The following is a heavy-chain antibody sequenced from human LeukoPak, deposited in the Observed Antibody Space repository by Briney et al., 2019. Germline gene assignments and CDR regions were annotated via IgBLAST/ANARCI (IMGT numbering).Heavy chain of an antibody. CDR2: INHSGST. CDR3: ARGQQLVRSYYYYYMDV. CDR1: GGSFSGYY. J-gene: IGHJ6*03. D-gene: IGHD6-13*01. V-gene: IGHV4-34*01. Sequence: SETLSLTCAVYGGSFSGYYWSWIRQPPGKGLEWIGEINHSGSTNYNPSLKSRVTISVDTSKNQFSLKLSSVTAADTAVYYCARGQQLVRSYYYYYMDVWGKGTTVTV.